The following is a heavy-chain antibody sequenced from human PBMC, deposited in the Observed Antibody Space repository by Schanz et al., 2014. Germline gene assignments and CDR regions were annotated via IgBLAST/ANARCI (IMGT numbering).Heavy chain of an antibody. J-gene: IGHJ4*02. CDR2: IRSKTYGGTT. CDR1: GFTFENFP. V-gene: IGHV3-49*02. Sequence: DVQLVESGGGLVEPGQSLRLSCTVSGFTFENFPMSWFRQAPGKGLERVGLIRSKTYGGTTEKAASVIGRFTISRDDSRCIAYLQMDSLKTEDTAKYFCTRGLGTMIVAVFDHWAQGTQVIVSS. D-gene: IGHD3-22*01. CDR3: TRGLGTMIVAVFDH.